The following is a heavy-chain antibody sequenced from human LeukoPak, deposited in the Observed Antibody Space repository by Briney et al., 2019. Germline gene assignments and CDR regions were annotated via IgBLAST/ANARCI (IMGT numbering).Heavy chain of an antibody. J-gene: IGHJ4*02. CDR2: IIPIFGTV. Sequence: WASVKVSCEASGGTFSSYAIRWVRQAPGQGLEWMGGIIPIFGTVNYAHKFQGRVTITADKSTSTAYMELSSLRSEDTAVYYCAMYPVGRDQLLTVDYWGQGTLVTVSS. V-gene: IGHV1-69*06. CDR3: AMYPVGRDQLLTVDY. D-gene: IGHD2-2*01. CDR1: GGTFSSYA.